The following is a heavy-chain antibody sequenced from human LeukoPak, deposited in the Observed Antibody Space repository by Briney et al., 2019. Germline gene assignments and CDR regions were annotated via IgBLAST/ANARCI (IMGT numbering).Heavy chain of an antibody. CDR1: GYTFTGYY. D-gene: IGHD6-13*01. Sequence: ASVEVSCKASGYTFTGYYMHWVRQAPGQGLGWMGRINPNSGGTNYAQKFQGRVTMTRDTSISTAYMELSSLRSDDTAVYYCARDSKQQLVGGDYWGQGTLVTVSS. J-gene: IGHJ4*02. CDR2: INPNSGGT. CDR3: ARDSKQQLVGGDY. V-gene: IGHV1-2*06.